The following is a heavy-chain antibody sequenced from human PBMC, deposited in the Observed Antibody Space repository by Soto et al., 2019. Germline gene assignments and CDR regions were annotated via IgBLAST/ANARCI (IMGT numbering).Heavy chain of an antibody. V-gene: IGHV1-18*04. CDR3: ARDGARYCGGDCDTDY. CDR1: GYTFTGYS. CDR2: ISAYNGNT. J-gene: IGHJ4*02. Sequence: ASVKVSCKASGYTFTGYSIHWVRQAPGQGLEWMGWISAYNGNTNYAQKLQGRVTMSTDTSTSTSYMARRSLRSDDTPVYYCARDGARYCGGDCDTDYWGEGTLVTGSS. D-gene: IGHD2-21*02.